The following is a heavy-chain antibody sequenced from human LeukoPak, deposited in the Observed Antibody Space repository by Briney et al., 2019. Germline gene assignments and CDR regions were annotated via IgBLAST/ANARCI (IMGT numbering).Heavy chain of an antibody. CDR3: ARDRGSSFDYFDY. V-gene: IGHV3-30-3*01. Sequence: PGGSLRLSCAASGFTFSNYVMPWVRQAPGKGLEWVAVISYDGSNKYYADSVKGRFTISRDKSKNTLYLQMNSLRAEDTAVYYCARDRGSSFDYFDYWGQRTLVNVSS. CDR2: ISYDGSNK. J-gene: IGHJ4*02. CDR1: GFTFSNYV. D-gene: IGHD3-3*01.